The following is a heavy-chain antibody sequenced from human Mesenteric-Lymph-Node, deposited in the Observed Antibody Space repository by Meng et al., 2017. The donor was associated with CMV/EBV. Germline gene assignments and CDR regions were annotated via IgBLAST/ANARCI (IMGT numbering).Heavy chain of an antibody. Sequence: GSISSYYWSWIRQPPGKGLEWIGYIYYSGSTNYNPSLKSRVTISVDTSKNQFSLKLSSVTAADTAVYYCARGGRNSVVVPAAINWFDPWGQGTLVTV. CDR3: ARGGRNSVVVPAAINWFDP. V-gene: IGHV4-59*01. CDR2: IYYSGST. D-gene: IGHD2-2*02. CDR1: GSISSYY. J-gene: IGHJ5*02.